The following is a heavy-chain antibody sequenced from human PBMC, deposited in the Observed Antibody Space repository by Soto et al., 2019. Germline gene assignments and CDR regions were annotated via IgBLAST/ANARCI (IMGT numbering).Heavy chain of an antibody. J-gene: IGHJ4*02. D-gene: IGHD3-10*01. V-gene: IGHV4-61*08. CDR3: ASMGYHYGSGSYPLDY. CDR2: MYNSGST. Sequence: PSETLSLTCTVSGGSISSGDYYWSWIRQPPGKGLEWIGFMYNSGSTHYNPSLKSRVTISLDTFKNQFSLNLRSVTAADTAVYYCASMGYHYGSGSYPLDYWGQGTLVTVSS. CDR1: GGSISSGDYY.